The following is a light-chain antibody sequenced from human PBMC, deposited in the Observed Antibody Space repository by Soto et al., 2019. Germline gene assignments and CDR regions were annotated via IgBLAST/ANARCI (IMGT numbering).Light chain of an antibody. CDR1: QDIRGA. CDR3: QQFNSYPIT. J-gene: IGKJ5*01. V-gene: IGKV1-13*02. Sequence: AIQLTQSPSSLSASVGDRVTITCRASQDIRGALAWYQQKPGKAPKMLIYDVSTLESGVPLRFSGSSSGTDFTLTISSLQPVDCATYYCQQFNSYPITFGQGTRLEIK. CDR2: DVS.